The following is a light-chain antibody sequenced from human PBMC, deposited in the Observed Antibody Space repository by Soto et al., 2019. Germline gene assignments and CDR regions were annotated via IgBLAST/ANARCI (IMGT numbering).Light chain of an antibody. CDR2: SDN. CDR3: ATWDDSLNGDV. V-gene: IGLV1-44*01. J-gene: IGLJ1*01. CDR1: SSNIGRDT. Sequence: QPVLTQTPSASGTPGQRVTISCSGSSSNIGRDTVNWYQQLPGTAPKLLIYSDNQRPSGVPDRFSGSKSGTSASLAISGLQSEDEADYYCATWDDSLNGDVFGTGTKLTVL.